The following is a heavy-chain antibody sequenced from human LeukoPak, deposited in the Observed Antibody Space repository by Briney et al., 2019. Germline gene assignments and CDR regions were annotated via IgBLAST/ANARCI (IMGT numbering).Heavy chain of an antibody. CDR2: IYHSGST. Sequence: SETLSLTCAVSGYSISSGYYWGWIRQPPGKGLEWIGSIYHSGSTYHNPSLKSRVTISVDTSKNQFSLKLSSVTAADTAVYYCARLGLVRKFDYWGQGTLVTVSP. CDR3: ARLGLVRKFDY. D-gene: IGHD6-6*01. CDR1: GYSISSGYY. V-gene: IGHV4-38-2*01. J-gene: IGHJ4*02.